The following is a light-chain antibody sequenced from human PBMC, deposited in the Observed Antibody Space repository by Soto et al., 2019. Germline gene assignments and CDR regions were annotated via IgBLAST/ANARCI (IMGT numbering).Light chain of an antibody. Sequence: EIVMTQSPATLSVSPGERATLSCRASQSVSSNLAWYQQKPGQDPRLLIYGASTRATGIPARFSGSGSGTEFTLTISSLQSEDFAVYYCQQYNNWRTFGQGTKLEIK. CDR1: QSVSSN. CDR2: GAS. J-gene: IGKJ2*01. CDR3: QQYNNWRT. V-gene: IGKV3-15*01.